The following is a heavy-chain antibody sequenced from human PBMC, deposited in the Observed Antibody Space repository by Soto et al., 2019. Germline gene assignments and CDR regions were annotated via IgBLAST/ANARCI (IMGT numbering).Heavy chain of an antibody. J-gene: IGHJ4*02. CDR1: GFTFDDFA. CDR2: ITWNSNVI. CDR3: TRGGPDAFCGGGRCYFDY. V-gene: IGHV3-9*01. D-gene: IGHD2-15*01. Sequence: EVQLVESGGGLVQPGRSLRLSCAASGFTFDDFAMHWVRRVPGKGLEWVSSITWNSNVIGYADSVKGRSTISRDNAKNSLYLQMNSLRPEDTAFYYCTRGGPDAFCGGGRCYFDYWGQGTLVTVSS.